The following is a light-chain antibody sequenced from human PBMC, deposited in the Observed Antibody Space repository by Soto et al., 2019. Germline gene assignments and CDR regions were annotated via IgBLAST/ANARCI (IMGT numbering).Light chain of an antibody. CDR3: QHSQT. CDR1: QSVSSN. J-gene: IGKJ1*01. CDR2: GAS. V-gene: IGKV3-15*01. Sequence: EIVMTQSPATLSVSPGERATLSCRASQSVSSNLAWYQQKPGQAPRLPIYGASTRATGIPARFSGSGSGTEFTLTISSLQSEDFVVYYCQHSQTFGQGTKVEIK.